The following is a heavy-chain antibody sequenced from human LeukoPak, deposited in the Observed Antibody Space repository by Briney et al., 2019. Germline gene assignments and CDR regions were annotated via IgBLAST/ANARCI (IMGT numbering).Heavy chain of an antibody. V-gene: IGHV4-39*07. CDR1: GGSISSSYY. CDR2: IYYSGST. CDR3: ASNPEWEWEGFDY. Sequence: SETLSLTCTVSGGSISSSYYWGWIRQPPGKGLEWIGSIYYSGSTYYNPSLKSRVTISVDTSKNQFSLKLSSVTTADTAVYYCASNPEWEWEGFDYWGQGTLVTVSS. D-gene: IGHD1-26*01. J-gene: IGHJ4*02.